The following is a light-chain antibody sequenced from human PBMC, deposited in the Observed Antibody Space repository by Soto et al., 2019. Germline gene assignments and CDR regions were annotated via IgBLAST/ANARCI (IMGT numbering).Light chain of an antibody. CDR1: SCDVGGYNC. CDR3: SSYTSGGNYV. Sequence: QSALTQPASVSGSPGQSITISCAGTSCDVGGYNCVSWYQQHPGKAPKPMIFDVTNRPSGVSNRFSGSKSGNTASLTISGLEAEDEADYYCSSYTSGGNYVFGTGTKLTVL. V-gene: IGLV2-14*01. J-gene: IGLJ1*01. CDR2: DVT.